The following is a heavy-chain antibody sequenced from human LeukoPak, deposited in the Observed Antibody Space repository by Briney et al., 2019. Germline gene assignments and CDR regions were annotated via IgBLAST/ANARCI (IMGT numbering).Heavy chain of an antibody. V-gene: IGHV4-39*07. CDR3: ARGISVTTYNWFDP. CDR2: IYYSGST. Sequence: PSETLSLTYTVSGGSISSSSYYWGWIRQPPGKGLEWIGSIYYSGSTYYNPSLKSRVTISVGTSKNQFSLKLSSVTAADTAVYYCARGISVTTYNWFDPWGQGTLVTVSS. CDR1: GGSISSSSYY. D-gene: IGHD4-11*01. J-gene: IGHJ5*02.